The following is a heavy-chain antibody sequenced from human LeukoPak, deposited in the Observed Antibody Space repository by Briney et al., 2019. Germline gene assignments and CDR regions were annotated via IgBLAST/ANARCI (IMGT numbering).Heavy chain of an antibody. CDR1: GFTFSSSA. D-gene: IGHD3-10*01. J-gene: IGHJ4*02. Sequence: GGSLRLSCAASGFTFSSSAISWVRHAPGKGLEWLSTINGGGDATYYADSVTGRFTISSDTSQNTLYQQMNSLRTEDTAIYYCAKANPTPRGVNFDYWGQGTLVTVSS. CDR3: AKANPTPRGVNFDY. CDR2: INGGGDAT. V-gene: IGHV3-23*01.